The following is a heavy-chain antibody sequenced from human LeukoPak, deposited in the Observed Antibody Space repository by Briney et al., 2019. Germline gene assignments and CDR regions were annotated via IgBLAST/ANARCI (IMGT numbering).Heavy chain of an antibody. D-gene: IGHD3-9*01. V-gene: IGHV4-59*08. CDR2: IYYTGTT. Sequence: SETLSLTCTVSGASISSYFWSWIRQPPGKGLEWIGYIYYTGTTSYNPSFKSRATTSVDTSKNQFSLQLTSVTAADTAVYYCARNILTGYSRPPFDYWGQGTLVTVSS. CDR3: ARNILTGYSRPPFDY. J-gene: IGHJ4*02. CDR1: GASISSYF.